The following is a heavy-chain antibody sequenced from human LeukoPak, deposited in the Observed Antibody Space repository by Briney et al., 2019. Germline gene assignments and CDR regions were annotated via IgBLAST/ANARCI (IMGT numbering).Heavy chain of an antibody. CDR2: IYHSGST. D-gene: IGHD3-22*01. CDR1: GGSISSGGYS. Sequence: SQTLSLTCAVSGGSISSGGYSWSWIRQPPGKGLEWIGYIYHSGSTYYNPSLKSRVTISVDRSKNQFSLKLSSVTAADTAVYYCARDGLGSSGYPNYFDYWGQGTLVTVSS. CDR3: ARDGLGSSGYPNYFDY. V-gene: IGHV4-30-2*01. J-gene: IGHJ4*02.